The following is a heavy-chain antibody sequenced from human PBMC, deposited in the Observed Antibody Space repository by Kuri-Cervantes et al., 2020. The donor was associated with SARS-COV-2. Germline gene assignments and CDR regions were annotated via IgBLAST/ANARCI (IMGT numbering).Heavy chain of an antibody. Sequence: SEKVSCKASGGTFSSYAISWVRQAPGQGLEWMGGIIPIFGTANYAQKFQGRVTITADESTSTAYMELSSLRSEDTAVYYCARGHWTTVTRVMYYYYGMDVWGQGTTVTVFS. CDR2: IIPIFGTA. CDR3: ARGHWTTVTRVMYYYYGMDV. J-gene: IGHJ6*02. CDR1: GGTFSSYA. V-gene: IGHV1-69*13. D-gene: IGHD4-11*01.